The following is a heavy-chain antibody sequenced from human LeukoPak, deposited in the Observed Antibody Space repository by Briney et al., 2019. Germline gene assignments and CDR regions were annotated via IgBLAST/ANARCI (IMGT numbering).Heavy chain of an antibody. D-gene: IGHD3-9*01. J-gene: IGHJ4*02. V-gene: IGHV3-23*01. CDR2: ISGSGGST. CDR3: AKDSNVLRYFDYIDY. CDR1: GFTFSSYA. Sequence: PGGSLRLSCAASGFTFSSYAMSWVRQAPGKGLEWVSAISGSGGSTYYADSVKGRFTISRDNSKNTLYLQMNSLRAEDTAVYYCAKDSNVLRYFDYIDYRGQGTLVTVSS.